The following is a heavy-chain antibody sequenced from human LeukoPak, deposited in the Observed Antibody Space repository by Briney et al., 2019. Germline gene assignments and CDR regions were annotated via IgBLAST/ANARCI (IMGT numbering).Heavy chain of an antibody. V-gene: IGHV1-2*02. CDR1: GYTFTGYY. CDR3: ARTYYDSSGYCFDY. D-gene: IGHD3-22*01. CDR2: INPNSGGT. J-gene: IGHJ4*02. Sequence: ASVKVSRKASGYTFTGYYMHWVRQAPGQGLEWMGWINPNSGGTNYAQKFQGRVTMTRDTSISTAYMELSRLRSDDTAVYYCARTYYDSSGYCFDYWGQGTLVTVSS.